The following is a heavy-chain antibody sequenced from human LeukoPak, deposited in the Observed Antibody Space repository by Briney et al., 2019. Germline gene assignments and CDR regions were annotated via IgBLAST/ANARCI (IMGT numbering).Heavy chain of an antibody. CDR2: ISYSGST. CDR1: GGSISSSSYY. Sequence: PSETLSLTCTVSGGSISSSSYYWRWIRQPPGKGLEWIGIISYSGSTYYNPSLKSRVTISVDTSKNQFSLKLRFVTAADTAVYYCARRPADRPNWPYWGQGTLVTVSS. V-gene: IGHV4-39*01. CDR3: ARRPADRPNWPY. D-gene: IGHD7-27*01. J-gene: IGHJ4*02.